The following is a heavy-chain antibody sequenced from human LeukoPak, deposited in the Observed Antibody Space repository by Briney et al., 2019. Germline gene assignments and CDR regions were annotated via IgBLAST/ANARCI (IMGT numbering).Heavy chain of an antibody. CDR1: GYTFTSYG. CDR3: ARDLVVAAAGDLDY. D-gene: IGHD6-13*01. J-gene: IGHJ4*02. V-gene: IGHV1-18*01. CDR2: ISAYNGNT. Sequence: AASVKVSCKASGYTFTSYGISWVRQAPGQGLEWMGWISAYNGNTNYAQKLQGRVTMTTDTSTGTAYMELRSLRSDDTAVYYCARDLVVAAAGDLDYWGQGTLVTVSS.